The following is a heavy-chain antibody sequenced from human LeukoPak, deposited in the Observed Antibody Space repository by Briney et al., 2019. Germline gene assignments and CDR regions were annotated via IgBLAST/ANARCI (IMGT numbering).Heavy chain of an antibody. CDR1: GFTFSSYA. D-gene: IGHD3-3*01. CDR2: ISYDGSNK. CDR3: ARSGYYYYYYYMDV. Sequence: GGSLRLSCAASGFTFSSYAMHWVRQAPGKGLEWVAAISYDGSNKYSADSVKGRFTISRDNSKNTLYLQMSSLRAEDTAVYYCARSGYYYYYYYMDVWGKGTTVTVSS. V-gene: IGHV3-30*04. J-gene: IGHJ6*03.